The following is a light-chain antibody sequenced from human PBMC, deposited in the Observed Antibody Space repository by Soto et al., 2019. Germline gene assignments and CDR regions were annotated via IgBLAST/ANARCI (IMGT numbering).Light chain of an antibody. CDR2: GAS. CDR1: QSVSSSY. V-gene: IGKV3-20*01. J-gene: IGKJ1*01. CDR3: QHYNSYSEA. Sequence: LTQAPVSCRRSPAERATLSCRASQSVSSSYLAWYQQKPGQAPRLLIFGASSRATDIPDRFSGSGSGTDFTLTISSLQPDDFATYYCQHYNSYSEAFGQGTKVDI.